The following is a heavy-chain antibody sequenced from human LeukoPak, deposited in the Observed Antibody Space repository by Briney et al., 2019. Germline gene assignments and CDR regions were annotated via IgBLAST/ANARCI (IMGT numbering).Heavy chain of an antibody. CDR3: ARALEYYDSSGYYEYYFDY. D-gene: IGHD3-22*01. J-gene: IGHJ4*02. V-gene: IGHV7-4-1*02. CDR1: GYTFTSYA. Sequence: GASVKVSCKASGYTFTSYAMNWVRQAPGQGLEWMGWINTNTGNPTYAQGFTGRFVFSLDTSVSTAYLQISSLKAEDTAVYYCARALEYYDSSGYYEYYFDYWGQGTLVTVSS. CDR2: INTNTGNP.